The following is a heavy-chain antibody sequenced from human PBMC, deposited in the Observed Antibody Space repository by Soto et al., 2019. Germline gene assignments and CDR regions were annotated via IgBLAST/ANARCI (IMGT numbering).Heavy chain of an antibody. Sequence: PGGSLRLSCAASGFTFSSYAMSWVRQAPGKGLEWVSAISGSGGSTYYADSVKGWFTISRDNSKNTLYLQMNSLRAEDTAVYYCAKDWSSMVYATYVLDVWGQGTTVTVYS. CDR1: GFTFSSYA. CDR2: ISGSGGST. J-gene: IGHJ6*02. V-gene: IGHV3-23*01. D-gene: IGHD2-8*01. CDR3: AKDWSSMVYATYVLDV.